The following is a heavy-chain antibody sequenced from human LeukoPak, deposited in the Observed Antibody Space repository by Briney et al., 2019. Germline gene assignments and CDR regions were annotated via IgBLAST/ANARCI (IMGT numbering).Heavy chain of an antibody. V-gene: IGHV3-11*04. D-gene: IGHD3-22*01. CDR3: AREASYFDSSGYHYYYYYGMDV. CDR1: GFTFSDYY. J-gene: IGHJ6*02. Sequence: GGSLRLSCAASGFTFSDYYMSWIRQAPGKGLEWVSYISSSGGTIYYADSVKGRFTISRDNAKNSLYLQMNSLRAEDTAVYYCAREASYFDSSGYHYYYYYGMDVWGQGTTVTVSS. CDR2: ISSSGGTI.